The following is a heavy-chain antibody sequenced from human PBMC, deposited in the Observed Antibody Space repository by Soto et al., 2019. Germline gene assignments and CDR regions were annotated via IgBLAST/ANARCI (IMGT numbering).Heavy chain of an antibody. D-gene: IGHD5-18*01. CDR3: AKMTSDSYGRNYGMDV. Sequence: SVKVSCKASGGTFSSYAISGVRQAPGQGLEWMGGIIPIFGTANYAQKFQGRVTITADESTSTAYMELSSLRSEDTALYYCAKMTSDSYGRNYGMDVWGQGTTVTAP. V-gene: IGHV1-69*01. CDR2: IIPIFGTA. CDR1: GGTFSSYA. J-gene: IGHJ6*02.